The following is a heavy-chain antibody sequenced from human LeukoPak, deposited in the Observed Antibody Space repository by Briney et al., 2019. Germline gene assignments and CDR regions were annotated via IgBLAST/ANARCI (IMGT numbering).Heavy chain of an antibody. CDR2: ISYDGSNK. CDR3: AKDRGLLRYYYYYYMDV. CDR1: GFTFSSYG. D-gene: IGHD3-22*01. V-gene: IGHV3-30*18. J-gene: IGHJ6*03. Sequence: GGSLRLSCAASGFTFSSYGMHWVRQAPGKGLEWVAVISYDGSNKYYADSVKGRFTISRDNSKNTLYLQMNSLRAEDTAVYYCAKDRGLLRYYYYYYMDVWGKGTTVTVSS.